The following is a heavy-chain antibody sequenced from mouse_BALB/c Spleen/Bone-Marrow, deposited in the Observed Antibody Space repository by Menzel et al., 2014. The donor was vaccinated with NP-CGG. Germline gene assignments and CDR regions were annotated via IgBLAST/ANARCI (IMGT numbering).Heavy chain of an antibody. CDR2: INPSTGYT. V-gene: IGHV1-7*01. CDR3: ARSNSPAWFAY. Sequence: QVQLQQPGAELAKPGATVKMSCKASGYTFTSYWMHWVKQRPGQGLEWIGYINPSTGYTEYNQKFRDKATLTADKSSSTAYMQLSSLTSEDSAVYYCARSNSPAWFAYWGQGTLVTVS. D-gene: IGHD2-5*01. CDR1: GYTFTSYW. J-gene: IGHJ3*01.